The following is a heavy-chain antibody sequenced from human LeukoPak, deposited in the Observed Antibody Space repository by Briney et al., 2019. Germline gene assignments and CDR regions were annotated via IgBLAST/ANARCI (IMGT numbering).Heavy chain of an antibody. CDR2: IIPIFGTA. D-gene: IGHD3-3*01. Sequence: AASVKVSCKASGGTFSSYAIRWVRQAPGQGLEWMGGIIPIFGTANYAQKFQGRVTITADESTSTAYMELSSLRSEDTAVYYCARVLGYDFWSGYEFDYWGQGTLVTVSS. CDR1: GGTFSSYA. J-gene: IGHJ4*02. V-gene: IGHV1-69*13. CDR3: ARVLGYDFWSGYEFDY.